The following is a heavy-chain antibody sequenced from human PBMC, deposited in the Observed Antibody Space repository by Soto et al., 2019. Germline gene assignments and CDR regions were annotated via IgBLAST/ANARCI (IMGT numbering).Heavy chain of an antibody. V-gene: IGHV1-69*02. J-gene: IGHJ4*02. D-gene: IGHD6-19*01. Sequence: QVQLVQSGAEVKKPGSSVKVSCKASGGTFSSYTISWVRQAPGQGLEWMGRIIPILGRANYGQKFQGRVTITAVKSTGSSFMELSSLRSEDTAVYYCAAGYSSGWSFDYWGQGTLVPVSS. CDR1: GGTFSSYT. CDR2: IIPILGRA. CDR3: AAGYSSGWSFDY.